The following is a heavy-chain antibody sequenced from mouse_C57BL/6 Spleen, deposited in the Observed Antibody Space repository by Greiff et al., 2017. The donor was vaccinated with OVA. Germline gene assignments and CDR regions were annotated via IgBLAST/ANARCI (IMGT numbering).Heavy chain of an antibody. CDR1: GYTFTDYN. CDR2: INPNNGGT. CDR3: ARGEVYDYPDWYFDV. D-gene: IGHD2-4*01. J-gene: IGHJ1*03. Sequence: EVQLQQSGPELVKPGASVKIPCKASGYTFTDYNMDWVKQSHGKSLEWIGDINPNNGGTIYNQKFKGKATLTVDKSSSTAYMELRSLTSEDTAVDYCARGEVYDYPDWYFDVWGTGTTVTVSS. V-gene: IGHV1-18*01.